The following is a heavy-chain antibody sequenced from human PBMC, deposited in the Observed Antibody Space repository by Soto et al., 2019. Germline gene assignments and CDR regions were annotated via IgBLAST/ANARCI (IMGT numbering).Heavy chain of an antibody. V-gene: IGHV3-23*01. D-gene: IGHD3-22*01. CDR1: GFTFSSYA. CDR2: ISGSGGST. CDR3: AKSKSSRLYYYDSSGWTIFDY. J-gene: IGHJ4*02. Sequence: GGSLRLSCAASGFTFSSYAMSWVRQAPGKGLEWVSAISGSGGSTYYADSVKGRFTISRDNSKNTLYLQMNSLRAEDTAVYYCAKSKSSRLYYYDSSGWTIFDYWGQGTLVTVSS.